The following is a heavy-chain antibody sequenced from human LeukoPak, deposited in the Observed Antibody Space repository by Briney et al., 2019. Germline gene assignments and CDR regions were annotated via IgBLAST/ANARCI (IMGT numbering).Heavy chain of an antibody. Sequence: SETLSLTCTVSGGSICRFYWGWLRQLPGKGLEWIGYIYYRGNTHYTPSLNSRATISVDTSKNQFSLSLTSVTAADTAVYFDLWGRSTLVTVSS. V-gene: IGHV4-59*01. CDR1: GGSICRFY. CDR3: L. J-gene: IGHJ2*01. CDR2: IYYRGNT.